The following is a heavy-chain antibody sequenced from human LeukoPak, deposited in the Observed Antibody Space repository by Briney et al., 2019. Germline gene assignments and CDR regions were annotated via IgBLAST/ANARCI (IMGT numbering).Heavy chain of an antibody. CDR3: ARDGMVYAKGNYFDL. Sequence: GGSLRLSCAASGFTFSSYEMNWVRQAPGKGLEWVSYISSSGSTIYYADSVKGRFTISRDNSKNTLYLQMNSLRPEDTAVYFCARDGMVYAKGNYFDLWGRGTLVTVSS. CDR1: GFTFSSYE. J-gene: IGHJ2*01. D-gene: IGHD2-8*01. CDR2: ISSSGSTI. V-gene: IGHV3-48*03.